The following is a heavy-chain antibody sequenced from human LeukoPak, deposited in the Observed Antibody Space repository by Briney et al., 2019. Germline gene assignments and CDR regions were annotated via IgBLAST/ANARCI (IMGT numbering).Heavy chain of an antibody. CDR3: ARSLRSYAAEFDY. D-gene: IGHD1-26*01. V-gene: IGHV3-23*01. Sequence: GGSLRLSCAASGFTFRNYAMSWVRQAPGKGLEWVSTISASGASTGYADSVKGRFTISGDNSKNTLYLQMNSLRAEDTAVYYCARSLRSYAAEFDYWGQGTLVTVSS. J-gene: IGHJ4*02. CDR1: GFTFRNYA. CDR2: ISASGAST.